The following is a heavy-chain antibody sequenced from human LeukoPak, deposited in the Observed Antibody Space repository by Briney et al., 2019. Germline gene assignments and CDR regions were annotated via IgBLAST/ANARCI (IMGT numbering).Heavy chain of an antibody. Sequence: ASVKVSCKASGYTFTGYYMHWVRQAPGQGLEWIGRINPNSGGTNYAQKFQGRGTMTRDTSISTAYMELSRLRSDDTAVYYCARYYYDSSGPDYWGQGTLVTVSS. J-gene: IGHJ4*02. CDR2: INPNSGGT. CDR1: GYTFTGYY. CDR3: ARYYYDSSGPDY. D-gene: IGHD3-22*01. V-gene: IGHV1-2*06.